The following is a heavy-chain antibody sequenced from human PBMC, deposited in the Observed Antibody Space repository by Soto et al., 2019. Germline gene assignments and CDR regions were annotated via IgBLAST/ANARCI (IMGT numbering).Heavy chain of an antibody. J-gene: IGHJ4*02. Sequence: PSETLSLTCAVYGGSFSGYYWSWIRQPPGKGLEWIGEINHSGSTNYNPSLKSRVTISVDTSKNQFSLKLSSVTAADTAVYYCARAAPRYCSGGSCYTGMDYWGQVTLVSVS. D-gene: IGHD2-15*01. CDR1: GGSFSGYY. CDR3: ARAAPRYCSGGSCYTGMDY. V-gene: IGHV4-34*01. CDR2: INHSGST.